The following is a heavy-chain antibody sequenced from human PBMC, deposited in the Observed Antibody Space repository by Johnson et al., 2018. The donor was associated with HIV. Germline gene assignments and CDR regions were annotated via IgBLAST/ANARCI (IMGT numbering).Heavy chain of an antibody. CDR1: GITVNTNY. CDR2: IFSVGNT. Sequence: VQLVESGGGLVQSGESLRLSCAASGITVNTNYMSWVRRAPGKGLEWVSVIFSVGNTYYADYVKGRFTISRDNSRNMLYLQMNSLRPEDTAVYYCARDGRDLVTRGGFDVWGPGTVVTVSS. D-gene: IGHD5-18*01. V-gene: IGHV3-66*02. CDR3: ARDGRDLVTRGGFDV. J-gene: IGHJ3*01.